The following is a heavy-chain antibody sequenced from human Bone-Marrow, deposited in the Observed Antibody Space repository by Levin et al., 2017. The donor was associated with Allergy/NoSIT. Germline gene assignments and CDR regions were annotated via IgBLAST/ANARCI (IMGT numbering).Heavy chain of an antibody. J-gene: IGHJ4*02. Sequence: SETLSLTCAVYGGIFSEYYWTWIRQSPGKGLEWIGEMHPRGSPKYNPSLKSRATISIDTSKNQFSLRVSSVTAADTAVYYCTRRYCNTLTCERGFGYWGQGTQVTVSS. V-gene: IGHV4-34*01. CDR3: TRRYCNTLTCERGFGY. CDR1: GGIFSEYY. CDR2: MHPRGSP. D-gene: IGHD2/OR15-2a*01.